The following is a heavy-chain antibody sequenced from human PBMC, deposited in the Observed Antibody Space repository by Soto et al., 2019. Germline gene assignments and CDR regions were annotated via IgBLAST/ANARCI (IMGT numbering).Heavy chain of an antibody. V-gene: IGHV4-31*03. CDR3: ARADSGYDGFDY. D-gene: IGHD5-12*01. CDR2: IYYSGST. Sequence: QVQLQEAGPGLVKPSQTLSLTCTVSGGSIRSGGYSWSWIRQHPGKGLEWIGYIYYSGSTYYNPSLKSRVTISVDTSKNQFSLKLSSVTAADTAVYYCARADSGYDGFDYWGQGTLVTVSS. J-gene: IGHJ4*02. CDR1: GGSIRSGGYS.